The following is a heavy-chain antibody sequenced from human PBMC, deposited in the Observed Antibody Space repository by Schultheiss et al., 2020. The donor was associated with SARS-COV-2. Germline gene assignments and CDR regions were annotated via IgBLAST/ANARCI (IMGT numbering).Heavy chain of an antibody. D-gene: IGHD6-19*01. V-gene: IGHV4-34*01. CDR1: GGSISSYY. Sequence: SETLSLTCTVSGGSISSYYWSWIRQPPGKGLEWIGEINHSGSTNYNPSLKSRVTISVDTSKNQFSLKLSSVTAADTAVYYCARAKGQSNSSGWLPLFRNYYGMDVWGQGTTVTVSS. J-gene: IGHJ6*02. CDR3: ARAKGQSNSSGWLPLFRNYYGMDV. CDR2: INHSGST.